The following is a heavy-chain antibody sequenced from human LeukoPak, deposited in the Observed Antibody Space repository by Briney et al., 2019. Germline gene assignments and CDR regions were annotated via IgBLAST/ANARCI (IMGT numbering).Heavy chain of an antibody. CDR3: ATNNYYDSSGYAFDI. Sequence: ASVKVSCKASGYTFTSYYMHWVRQAPGQGLEWMGIINPSGGSTSYAQKFQGRVTMTEDTSTDTAYMELSSLRSEDTAVYYCATNNYYDSSGYAFDIWGQGTMVTVSS. J-gene: IGHJ3*02. CDR2: INPSGGST. V-gene: IGHV1-46*01. D-gene: IGHD3-22*01. CDR1: GYTFTSYY.